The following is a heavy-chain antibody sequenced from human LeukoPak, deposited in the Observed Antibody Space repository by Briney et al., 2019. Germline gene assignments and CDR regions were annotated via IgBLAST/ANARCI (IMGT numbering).Heavy chain of an antibody. D-gene: IGHD1-26*01. CDR3: ARSGSYNYNWFDP. CDR1: GFTFQSYA. V-gene: IGHV3-21*01. CDR2: ISSSSSYI. J-gene: IGHJ5*02. Sequence: GGSLRLSCAASGFTFQSYAMNWVRQAPGKGLEWVSSISSSSSYIYYADSVKGRFTISRDNAKNSLYLQMNSLRAEDTAVYYCARSGSYNYNWFDPWGQGTLVTVSS.